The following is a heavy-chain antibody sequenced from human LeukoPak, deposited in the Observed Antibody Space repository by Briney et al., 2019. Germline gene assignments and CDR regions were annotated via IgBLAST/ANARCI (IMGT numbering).Heavy chain of an antibody. V-gene: IGHV5-51*01. CDR1: GYSFTSYW. D-gene: IGHD2-2*01. CDR3: AITVVPAATDWYFDL. J-gene: IGHJ2*01. CDR2: IYPGDSDT. Sequence: GESLKISCKGSGYSFTSYWIGWVRQMPGKGLEWMGIIYPGDSDTRYSPSFQGQVTISADKSISTAYLQWSSLKASDTAMYYCAITVVPAATDWYFDLWGRGTLVTVSS.